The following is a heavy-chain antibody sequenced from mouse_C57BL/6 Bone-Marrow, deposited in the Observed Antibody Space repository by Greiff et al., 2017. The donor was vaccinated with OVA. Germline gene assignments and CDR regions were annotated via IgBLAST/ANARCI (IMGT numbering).Heavy chain of an antibody. V-gene: IGHV1-55*01. Sequence: VQLVESGAELVKPGASVKMSCKASGYTFTSYWITWVKQRPGQGLEWIGDIYPGSGSTNYNEKFKSKATLTVDTSSSTAYMQLSSLTSEDSAVYYCARRQLRARVFAYWGQGTLVTVSA. D-gene: IGHD3-2*02. CDR2: IYPGSGST. CDR1: GYTFTSYW. CDR3: ARRQLRARVFAY. J-gene: IGHJ3*01.